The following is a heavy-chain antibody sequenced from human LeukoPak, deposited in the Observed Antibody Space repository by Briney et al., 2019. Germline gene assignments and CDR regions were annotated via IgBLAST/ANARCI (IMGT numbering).Heavy chain of an antibody. D-gene: IGHD6-19*01. CDR1: GGSISSSSYY. Sequence: PSETLSLTCTVSGGSISSSSYYWGWIRQPPGKGLEWIGSIYYSGSTYYNPSLKSRVTISVDTSKNQFSLKLSSVTAADTAVYYCARDRTEAAGVLSYFDYWGQGTLVTVSS. CDR2: IYYSGST. CDR3: ARDRTEAAGVLSYFDY. V-gene: IGHV4-39*07. J-gene: IGHJ4*02.